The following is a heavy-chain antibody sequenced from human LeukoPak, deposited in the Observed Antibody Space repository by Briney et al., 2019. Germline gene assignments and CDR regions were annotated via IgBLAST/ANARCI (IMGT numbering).Heavy chain of an antibody. Sequence: GGSLRLSCAASGFTLSSHTVNWVRQAPGKGLEWVSGISGSSGTTYYADSVKGRFTISRDNSKNTLNLQMNSLRAEDTAVYYCAKSGYGSGSYYNVYYFDYWGQGILVTVSP. CDR2: ISGSSGTT. D-gene: IGHD3-10*01. CDR3: AKSGYGSGSYYNVYYFDY. V-gene: IGHV3-23*01. CDR1: GFTLSSHT. J-gene: IGHJ4*02.